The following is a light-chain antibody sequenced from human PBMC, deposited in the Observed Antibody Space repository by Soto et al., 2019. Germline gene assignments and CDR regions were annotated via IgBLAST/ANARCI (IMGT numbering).Light chain of an antibody. CDR1: QSLLHSDGYNY. CDR2: LGS. CDR3: MQALQTPWT. V-gene: IGKV2-28*01. Sequence: DIVMTQSPLSLPVTPGEPASISCRSSQSLLHSDGYNYLDVDWYLQKPGQSPQLLIYLGSNRASGVPDRFSGSGSGTDFTLKISRVEAEDVGVYYCMQALQTPWTFGQGTKVEIK. J-gene: IGKJ1*01.